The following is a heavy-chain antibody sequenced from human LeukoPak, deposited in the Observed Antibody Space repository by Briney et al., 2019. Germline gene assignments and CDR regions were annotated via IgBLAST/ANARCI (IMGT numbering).Heavy chain of an antibody. V-gene: IGHV3-23*01. Sequence: GGSLRLSCAASGFTFNNYAMSWVRQAPGKGLQWISVISGSDGSTYYADSVKGRLTISRDNSKNTLYLQMSSLRVEDTAVYYCAKLSSSSCYASEDYWGQGTLVTVSS. CDR1: GFTFNNYA. CDR3: AKLSSSSCYASEDY. CDR2: ISGSDGST. D-gene: IGHD2-2*01. J-gene: IGHJ4*02.